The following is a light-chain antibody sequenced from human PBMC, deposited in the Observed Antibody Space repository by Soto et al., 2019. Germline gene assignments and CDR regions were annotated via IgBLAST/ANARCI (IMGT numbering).Light chain of an antibody. CDR2: EVS. J-gene: IGKJ5*01. Sequence: APLHPSSISCKSSQSLLHITGETFLFWYLQKPGQSPQVLIYEVSTRVSGVPDSFSGRGSGTDFTFEICALQTDHVCIYSCTQSTQLPPPLAQGTRLEIK. V-gene: IGKV2D-29*02. CDR3: TQSTQLPPP. CDR1: QSLLHITGETF.